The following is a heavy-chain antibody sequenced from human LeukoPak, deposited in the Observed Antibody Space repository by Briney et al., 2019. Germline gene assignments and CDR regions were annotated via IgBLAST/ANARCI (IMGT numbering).Heavy chain of an antibody. CDR2: IKSKTDGGTT. CDR1: GFTFSNAS. Sequence: GGSLRLSCAASGFTFSNASMSWVRQAPGKGLEWVGRIKSKTDGGTTDYAAPVKGRFTISRDDSKNTLYLQMNSLKTEDTAVYYCTTDRAMVRGVMDYWGQGTLVTVSS. V-gene: IGHV3-15*01. D-gene: IGHD3-10*01. J-gene: IGHJ4*02. CDR3: TTDRAMVRGVMDY.